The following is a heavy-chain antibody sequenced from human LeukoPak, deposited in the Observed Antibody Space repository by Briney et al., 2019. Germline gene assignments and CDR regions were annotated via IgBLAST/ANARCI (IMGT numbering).Heavy chain of an antibody. CDR1: GGSFSGYY. CDR3: AREGREPPYYYYMDV. Sequence: PSETLSLTCAVYGGSFSGYYWSWIRQPPGKGLEWIGEINHSGSTNYNPSLKSRVTISVDTSKNQFSLKLSSVTAADTAVYYCAREGREPPYYYYMDVWGKGTTVTVSS. D-gene: IGHD1-14*01. CDR2: INHSGST. J-gene: IGHJ6*03. V-gene: IGHV4-34*01.